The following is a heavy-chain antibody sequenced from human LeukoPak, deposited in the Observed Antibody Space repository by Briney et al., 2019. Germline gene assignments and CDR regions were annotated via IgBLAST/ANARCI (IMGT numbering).Heavy chain of an antibody. V-gene: IGHV4-39*01. J-gene: IGHJ1*01. CDR2: IYYSGST. D-gene: IGHD6-13*01. Sequence: SETLSLTCTVSGGSISSSSYYWGWLRQPPGKGLEWIGSIYYSGSTSYNPSLKSRVTISVDTSKNQFSLKLSSVTAADTAVYYCTSRLSYSNRWYGEYFQHWGQGTLVTVSS. CDR3: TSRLSYSNRWYGEYFQH. CDR1: GGSISSSSYY.